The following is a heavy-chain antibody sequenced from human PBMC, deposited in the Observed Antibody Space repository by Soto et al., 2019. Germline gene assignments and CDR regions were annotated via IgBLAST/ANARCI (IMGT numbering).Heavy chain of an antibody. D-gene: IGHD6-13*01. Sequence: QVQLVESGGGVVQPGRSLRLSCAASGFTFSSYGMHWVRQAPGKGLEGVAVIWYDGSNKYYADSVKGRFTISRDNSKNALYLRMNSLRAEDTAVYYCARDLCRNRSSWQNNWFDPWGQGTLVTVSS. CDR3: ARDLCRNRSSWQNNWFDP. V-gene: IGHV3-33*01. CDR1: GFTFSSYG. CDR2: IWYDGSNK. J-gene: IGHJ5*02.